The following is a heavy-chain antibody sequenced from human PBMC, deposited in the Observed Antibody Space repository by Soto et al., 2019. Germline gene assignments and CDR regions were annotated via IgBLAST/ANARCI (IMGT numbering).Heavy chain of an antibody. CDR3: AAGEASSRNLAPYYLDF. CDR2: IHYSGTT. CDR1: GGSMRNYF. D-gene: IGHD6-13*01. Sequence: PSETLSLTCTVSGGSMRNYFWTWIRQPPGKGLEWIGYIHYSGTTSFFPSYNPSLRSRVTISEDTSKNQFSLKLLSVTTAHTAVYFCAAGEASSRNLAPYYLDFWGQGTLVTVSS. V-gene: IGHV4-59*01. J-gene: IGHJ4*02.